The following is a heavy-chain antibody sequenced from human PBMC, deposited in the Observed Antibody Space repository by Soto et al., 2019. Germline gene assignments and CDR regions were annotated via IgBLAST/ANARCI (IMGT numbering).Heavy chain of an antibody. D-gene: IGHD2-2*01. CDR2: IYSGGST. Sequence: GGSLRLSCAASGFTVSSNYMSWVRQAPGKGLECVSVIYSGGSTYYADSVKGRFTISRDNSKNTLYLQMNSLRAEDTAVYYCASSYCSSTSCTEDAFDIWGQGTMVTVSS. CDR3: ASSYCSSTSCTEDAFDI. CDR1: GFTVSSNY. J-gene: IGHJ3*02. V-gene: IGHV3-66*01.